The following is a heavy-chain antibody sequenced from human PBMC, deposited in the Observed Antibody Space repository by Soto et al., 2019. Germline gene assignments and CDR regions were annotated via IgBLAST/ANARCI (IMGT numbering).Heavy chain of an antibody. J-gene: IGHJ5*02. V-gene: IGHV3-23*01. Sequence: GGSLRLSCAASGFSFGSYAMTWVRQAPGKGLEWVASIGGRGGSTYHADSVKGRFTISRDNSKNTVYLQMNSLRAEDTAIYYCAKHGDYDFWSPSNNWFDPWGQGALVTVSS. CDR2: IGGRGGST. D-gene: IGHD3-3*01. CDR1: GFSFGSYA. CDR3: AKHGDYDFWSPSNNWFDP.